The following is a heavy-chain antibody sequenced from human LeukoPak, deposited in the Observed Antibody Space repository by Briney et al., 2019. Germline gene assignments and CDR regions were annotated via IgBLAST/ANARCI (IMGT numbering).Heavy chain of an antibody. J-gene: IGHJ4*02. Sequence: ASVKVSCKTSGYTFTTHGISWVRQAPGQGLEWMGWISTSKGDTNYAQKFRGRLTVTTDRSTSTAYMELRSLSSDDTAVYYCARDWPTVITDYWGQGTLATVSS. CDR2: ISTSKGDT. V-gene: IGHV1-18*01. CDR3: ARDWPTVITDY. CDR1: GYTFTTHG. D-gene: IGHD4-11*01.